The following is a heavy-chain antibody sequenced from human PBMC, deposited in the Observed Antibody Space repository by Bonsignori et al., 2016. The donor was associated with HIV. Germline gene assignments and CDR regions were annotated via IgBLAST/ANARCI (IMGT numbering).Heavy chain of an antibody. D-gene: IGHD3-22*01. Sequence: RQAPGKGLEWIGEINHSGSTNYNPSLKSRVTISVDTSKNQFSLKLSSVTAADTAVYYCARGREYYDSSGPRGAFDIWGQGTMVTVSS. CDR2: INHSGST. J-gene: IGHJ3*02. CDR3: ARGREYYDSSGPRGAFDI. V-gene: IGHV4-34*01.